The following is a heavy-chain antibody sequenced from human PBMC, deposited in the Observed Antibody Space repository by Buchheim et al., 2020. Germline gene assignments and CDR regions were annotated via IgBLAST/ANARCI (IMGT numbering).Heavy chain of an antibody. CDR1: GYTFTSYD. J-gene: IGHJ4*02. CDR3: ARTFCSSTSCYHLFDY. CDR2: MNPNSGNT. D-gene: IGHD2-2*01. Sequence: QVQLVQSGAEVKKPGASVKVSCKASGYTFTSYDIHWVRQATGQGLEWMGWMNPNSGNTGSAQNFQGRVTMTRDTSIHTAYMEVSSLISEDTAVYYCARTFCSSTSCYHLFDYWGQGTL. V-gene: IGHV1-8*01.